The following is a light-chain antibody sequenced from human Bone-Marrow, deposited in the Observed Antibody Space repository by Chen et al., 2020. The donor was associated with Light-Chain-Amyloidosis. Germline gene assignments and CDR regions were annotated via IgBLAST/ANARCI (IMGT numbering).Light chain of an antibody. CDR1: QSISTF. CDR2: ATS. J-gene: IGKJ4*01. Sequence: DIQMAQSPSSLSASVGDRVTITCRASQSISTFLNWYQQKPGKGPNLLIYATSSLQSGVPSRFTGSRSGTDFTLTISSLQPEDFATYYCQQSFSTPPTFGGGTKVEI. CDR3: QQSFSTPPT. V-gene: IGKV1-39*01.